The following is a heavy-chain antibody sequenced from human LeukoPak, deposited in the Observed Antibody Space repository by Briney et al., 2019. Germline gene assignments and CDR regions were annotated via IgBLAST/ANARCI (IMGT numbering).Heavy chain of an antibody. V-gene: IGHV2-70*11. J-gene: IGHJ6*02. CDR1: GGSISSYYW. D-gene: IGHD2-2*01. CDR2: IDWDDDK. Sequence: TLSLTCTVSGGSISSYYWSWIRQPPGKALEWLARIDWDDDKYYSTSLKTRLTISKDTSKNQVVLTMTNMDPVDTATYYCARTYSSTSSYYYYGMDVWGQGTTVTVSS. CDR3: ARTYSSTSSYYYYGMDV.